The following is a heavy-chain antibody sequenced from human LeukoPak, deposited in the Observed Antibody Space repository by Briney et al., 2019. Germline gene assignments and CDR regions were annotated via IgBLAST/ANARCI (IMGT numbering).Heavy chain of an antibody. J-gene: IGHJ1*01. CDR2: ISCHNGDT. Sequence: GASVKVSCKASGYTFTSNGITWVRQAPGQGLEWMGWISCHNGDTRYAQKFQGRVTVTKDTSTSTVYMELRSLRSDDTAVYYCARDTFAIAAATYFQHWGQGTLVTVSS. D-gene: IGHD6-13*01. CDR3: ARDTFAIAAATYFQH. V-gene: IGHV1-18*04. CDR1: GYTFTSNG.